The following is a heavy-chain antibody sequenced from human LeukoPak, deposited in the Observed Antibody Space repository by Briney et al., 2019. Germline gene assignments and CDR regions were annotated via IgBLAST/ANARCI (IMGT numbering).Heavy chain of an antibody. CDR2: IYPGDSDT. CDR3: ARGNDCTSTSCYADY. CDR1: GYSFTSYW. D-gene: IGHD2-2*01. V-gene: IGHV5-51*01. J-gene: IGHJ4*02. Sequence: GESLQISCEGSGYSFTSYWIGWVRQLPGKGLEWMGIIYPGDSDTRYSPSFQGQVTISADRSINTAYLQWSSLKASDTAVYYCARGNDCTSTSCYADYWGQGTLVTVSS.